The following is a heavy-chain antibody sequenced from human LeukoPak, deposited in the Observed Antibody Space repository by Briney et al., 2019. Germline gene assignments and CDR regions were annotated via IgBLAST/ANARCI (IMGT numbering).Heavy chain of an antibody. D-gene: IGHD2-15*01. CDR1: GFTFSSYA. V-gene: IGHV3-23*01. Sequence: PGGSLRLSCAASGFTFSSYAMSWVRQAPGKGLEWVSAMSGSGGSTYYADSVKGRFTISRDNSKNTLYLQMNSLRAEDTAVYYCAKEKLGYCSGGSCRDAFDIWGQGTMVTVSS. J-gene: IGHJ3*02. CDR2: MSGSGGST. CDR3: AKEKLGYCSGGSCRDAFDI.